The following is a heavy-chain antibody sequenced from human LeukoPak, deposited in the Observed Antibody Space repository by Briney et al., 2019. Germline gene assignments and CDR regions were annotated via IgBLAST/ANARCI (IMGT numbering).Heavy chain of an antibody. V-gene: IGHV1-18*01. CDR3: ARMGYYYDSSGYYYIFDY. Sequence: GASVKVSCKASGYTFTSYGISWVRQAPGQGLEWMGWISAYNGNTNYAQKLQGRVTMTTDTSTSTAYMELRSLRSDDTAVYYCARMGYYYDSSGYYYIFDYWGQGTLATVSS. D-gene: IGHD3-22*01. CDR2: ISAYNGNT. J-gene: IGHJ4*02. CDR1: GYTFTSYG.